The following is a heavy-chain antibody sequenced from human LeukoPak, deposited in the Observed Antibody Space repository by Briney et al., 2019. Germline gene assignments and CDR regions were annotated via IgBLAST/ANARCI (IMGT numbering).Heavy chain of an antibody. Sequence: GASVKVSCKASGGTFSSYAISWVRQAPGQGLEWMGRIIPILGIANYAQKFQGRVTITADKSTSTAYMELSSLRSEDTAVYYCARAPRYSSGWYGGSEPGSERRLDYWGQGTLVTVSS. D-gene: IGHD6-19*01. CDR3: ARAPRYSSGWYGGSEPGSERRLDY. V-gene: IGHV1-69*04. CDR2: IIPILGIA. CDR1: GGTFSSYA. J-gene: IGHJ4*02.